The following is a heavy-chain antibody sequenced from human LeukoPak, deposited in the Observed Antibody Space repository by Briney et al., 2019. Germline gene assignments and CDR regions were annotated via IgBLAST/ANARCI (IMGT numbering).Heavy chain of an antibody. CDR1: GFTFSSDA. V-gene: IGHV3-23*01. D-gene: IGHD6-19*01. Sequence: GASLRLSCAASGFTFSSDAMSWVRQAPGKGLNWVSTISGSGSATYYADSAKDRLTISRDNSKNTLYLQMNSLRAEDTAVYYCAKFRPDDITVAATGYFDSWGQGTLVTVSS. J-gene: IGHJ4*02. CDR3: AKFRPDDITVAATGYFDS. CDR2: ISGSGSAT.